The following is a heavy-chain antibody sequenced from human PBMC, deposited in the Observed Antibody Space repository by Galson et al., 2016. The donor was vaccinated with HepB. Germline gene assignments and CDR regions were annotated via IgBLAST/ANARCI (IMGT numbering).Heavy chain of an antibody. Sequence: ETLSLTCGVSGYSISGSSGFFWAWIRQPRGKGLEWIGSISESGTTYYNPSLRSRVVISVDTPNNQFSLTLRSMTAADTGLYYCVRDTAYYRGGSDYWGQGTLVTVSS. CDR1: GYSISGSSGFF. CDR3: VRDTAYYRGGSDY. J-gene: IGHJ4*02. D-gene: IGHD2-15*01. CDR2: ISESGTT. V-gene: IGHV4-38-2*02.